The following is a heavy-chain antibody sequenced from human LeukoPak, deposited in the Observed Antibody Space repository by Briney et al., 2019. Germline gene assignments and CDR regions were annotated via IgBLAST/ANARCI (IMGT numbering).Heavy chain of an antibody. CDR2: RSISGANT. CDR1: GFTFSSYA. D-gene: IGHD6-6*01. J-gene: IGHJ6*02. Sequence: PGGSLRLSCAASGFTFSSYAMTWVRQAPGKGLEWVSARSISGANTDYADSVKGRFTISRDNSKNTLYLQMNSLRAEDTAVYHCVKGLVGIIHYAMDVWGQGTTVTVSS. V-gene: IGHV3-23*01. CDR3: VKGLVGIIHYAMDV.